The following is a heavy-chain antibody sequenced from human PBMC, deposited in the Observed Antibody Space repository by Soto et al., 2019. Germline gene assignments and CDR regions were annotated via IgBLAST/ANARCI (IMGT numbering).Heavy chain of an antibody. Sequence: EVQLLESGGGLVQPGGSLRLSCAASGFTFSSYAMSWVRQAPGKGLEWVSAISGSGGSTYYADSVKGRFTISRDNSKNTLYLQMNSLRAEDTAVYYCAKDDILTESYYYYGMDVWGQGTTVTVSS. J-gene: IGHJ6*02. V-gene: IGHV3-23*01. CDR3: AKDDILTESYYYYGMDV. CDR2: ISGSGGST. D-gene: IGHD3-9*01. CDR1: GFTFSSYA.